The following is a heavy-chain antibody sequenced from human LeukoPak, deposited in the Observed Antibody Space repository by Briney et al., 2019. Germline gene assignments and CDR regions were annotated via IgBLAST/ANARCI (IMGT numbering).Heavy chain of an antibody. J-gene: IGHJ4*02. Sequence: GGSRGLSCAASGVTFSSYWMHWVRQAPGKGLAWVSRINSDGSSTSYADSVKGRFTISRDNAKNTLYLQMNSLRAEDTAVYYCARGGSYGPPYYFDYWGQGTLVTVSS. CDR2: INSDGSST. V-gene: IGHV3-74*01. CDR3: ARGGSYGPPYYFDY. D-gene: IGHD5-18*01. CDR1: GVTFSSYW.